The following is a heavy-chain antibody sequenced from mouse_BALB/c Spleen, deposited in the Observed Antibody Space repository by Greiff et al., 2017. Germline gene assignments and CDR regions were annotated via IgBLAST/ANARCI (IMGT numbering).Heavy chain of an antibody. D-gene: IGHD2-2*01. V-gene: IGHV5-15*02. J-gene: IGHJ4*01. Sequence: EVKVVESGGGLVQPGGSRKLSCAASGFTFSDYGMAWVRQAPGKGPEWVAFISTLAYSIYYADTVTGRFTISRENAKNTLYLEMSSLRSEDTAMYYCARNNGYGYAMDYWGQGTSVTVSS. CDR1: GFTFSDYG. CDR3: ARNNGYGYAMDY. CDR2: ISTLAYSI.